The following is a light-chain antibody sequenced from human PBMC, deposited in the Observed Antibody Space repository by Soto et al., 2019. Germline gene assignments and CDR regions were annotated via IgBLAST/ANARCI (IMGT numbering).Light chain of an antibody. Sequence: IQMTQSPSSLSASVGDRVTITCRASQSISSYLNWYQQKPGKAPKLLIYAASSLQSGVPSRFSGSGSGTDFTLTISSLQPEDFATYYCQQSYSTPVTFGQGTKWIS. CDR1: QSISSY. V-gene: IGKV1-39*01. CDR3: QQSYSTPVT. CDR2: AAS. J-gene: IGKJ1*01.